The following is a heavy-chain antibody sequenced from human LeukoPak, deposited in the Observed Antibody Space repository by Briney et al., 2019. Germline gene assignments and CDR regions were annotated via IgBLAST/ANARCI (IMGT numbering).Heavy chain of an antibody. J-gene: IGHJ3*02. D-gene: IGHD2-15*01. V-gene: IGHV4-61*08. CDR1: GGSISSGGYY. CDR3: ARETKYCSGGSCYSDGLDI. Sequence: PSETLSLTCTASGGSISSGGYYWSWIRQRPGKGLEWIGYIYDAGSTYYNPSLKSRVTISVDTSKKQFSLELSSVTAADTAVYYCARETKYCSGGSCYSDGLDIWGQGTMVTVSS. CDR2: IYDAGST.